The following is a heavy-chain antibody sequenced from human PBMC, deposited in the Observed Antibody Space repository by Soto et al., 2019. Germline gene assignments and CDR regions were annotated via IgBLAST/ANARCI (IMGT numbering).Heavy chain of an antibody. Sequence: SETLSLTCTVSGGSISSGGYYWSWIRQHPGKGLEWIGYIYYSGSTYYNPSLKSRLTMSVDTSKNQFSLKLSSVAAADTAVYYCARDHATLHAFDIWGQGTMVTVSS. V-gene: IGHV4-31*03. CDR3: ARDHATLHAFDI. J-gene: IGHJ3*02. CDR2: IYYSGST. CDR1: GGSISSGGYY.